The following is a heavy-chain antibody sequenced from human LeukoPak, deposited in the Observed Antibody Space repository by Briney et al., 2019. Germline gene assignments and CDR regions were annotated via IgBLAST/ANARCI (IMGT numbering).Heavy chain of an antibody. CDR3: ARDAPPMRYCSSTSCYYYFDY. J-gene: IGHJ4*02. D-gene: IGHD2-2*01. CDR1: GYTFTSYG. CDR2: ISAYNGNT. V-gene: IGHV1-18*01. Sequence: ASVKVSCKASGYTFTSYGISWVRQAPGQGLEWMGWISAYNGNTNYAQKLQGRVTMTTDTSTSTAYMELRSLRSDDTAVYYCARDAPPMRYCSSTSCYYYFDYWGQGTLVTVSS.